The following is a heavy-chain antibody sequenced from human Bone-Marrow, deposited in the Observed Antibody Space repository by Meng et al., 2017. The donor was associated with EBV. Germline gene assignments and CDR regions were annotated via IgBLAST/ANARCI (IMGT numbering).Heavy chain of an antibody. CDR1: GFSITTSGVG. Sequence: QITWKESGPTLVKPTQTLTLTCTFSGFSITTSGVGVGWIRQPPGKALELLALIYWDDDKRYSPSLKSRLTITKDTSKNQVVLTMTNMDPVDTATYYCAHKKYASYGENWFDPWGQGTLVTVSS. CDR2: IYWDDDK. CDR3: AHKKYASYGENWFDP. D-gene: IGHD4-17*01. V-gene: IGHV2-5*02. J-gene: IGHJ5*02.